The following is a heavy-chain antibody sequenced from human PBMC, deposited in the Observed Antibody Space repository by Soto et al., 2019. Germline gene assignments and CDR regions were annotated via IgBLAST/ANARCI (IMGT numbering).Heavy chain of an antibody. CDR1: NGSFGGFY. V-gene: IGHV4-34*02. J-gene: IGHJ4*02. CDR3: ARTSIEMYFDS. CDR2: ISRSGTT. Sequence: QVHLQQWGAGLLKPSETLSLTCEVYNGSFGGFYWSWVRQFPGKGLEWIGEISRSGTTNSNPSLKSRATISLDTSNNHFPLNLRSVTAADTAIDYCARTSIEMYFDSWGQGTLVTVS.